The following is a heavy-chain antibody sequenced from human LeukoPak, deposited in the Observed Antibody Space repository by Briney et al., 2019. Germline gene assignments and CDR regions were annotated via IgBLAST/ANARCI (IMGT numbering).Heavy chain of an antibody. V-gene: IGHV1-46*03. J-gene: IGHJ3*02. D-gene: IGHD3-22*01. CDR3: ARGQNAYYYDSSGTNAFDI. CDR2: INPSGGST. CDR1: GYTFTSYY. Sequence: ASVKVSCKASGYTFTSYYMHWVRQAPGQGLEWMGIINPSGGSTSYAQKFQGRVTMTRDTSTSSVYMELSSLRSEDTAVYYCARGQNAYYYDSSGTNAFDIWGQGTMVTVSS.